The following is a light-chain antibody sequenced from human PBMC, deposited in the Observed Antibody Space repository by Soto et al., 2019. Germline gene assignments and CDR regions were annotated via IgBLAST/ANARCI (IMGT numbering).Light chain of an antibody. CDR1: QSVSSY. CDR2: DAS. J-gene: IGKJ4*01. V-gene: IGKV3-11*01. CDR3: QQRSNWPPLT. Sequence: EIVLTQSPATLSLSPGERATLSCRASQSVSSYLAWYQQKPGQAPRLLIYDASNWATGIPARFSGSGSGTDFTLTISSLEPDDFAVYYCQQRSNWPPLTFGGRTKLEIK.